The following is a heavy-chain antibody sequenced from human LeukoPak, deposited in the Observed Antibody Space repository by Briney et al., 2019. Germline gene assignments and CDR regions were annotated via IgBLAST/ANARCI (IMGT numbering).Heavy chain of an antibody. CDR3: ARGTELTRTSGHYSFDY. CDR2: ISGSGTA. Sequence: SETLSLTCTVSAGSINTYFWTWVRQPAGKGREWIGRISGSGTAFYNPSLESRVTISLDTANYQLFLRMTSVSAADTAVYYCARGTELTRTSGHYSFDYWGQGTLVSVSS. V-gene: IGHV4-4*07. CDR1: AGSINTYF. D-gene: IGHD1-7*01. J-gene: IGHJ4*02.